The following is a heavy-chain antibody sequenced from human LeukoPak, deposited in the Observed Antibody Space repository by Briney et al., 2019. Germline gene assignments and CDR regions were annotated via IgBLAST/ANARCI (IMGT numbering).Heavy chain of an antibody. J-gene: IGHJ2*01. D-gene: IGHD6-13*01. Sequence: GGSPRLSCAASGFTFSSYEMNWVRQAPGKGLEWVSYINGRGSTIYYADSVKGRFTISRDNAKNSLYLQMNSLRAGDTAVYYCARAAYSSTWYSRYFDLWGRGTLVTVSS. CDR3: ARAAYSSTWYSRYFDL. V-gene: IGHV3-48*03. CDR1: GFTFSSYE. CDR2: INGRGSTI.